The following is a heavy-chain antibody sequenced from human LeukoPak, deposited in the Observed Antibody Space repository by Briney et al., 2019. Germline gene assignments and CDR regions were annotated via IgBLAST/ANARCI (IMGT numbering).Heavy chain of an antibody. CDR2: INHSGST. Sequence: SETLSLTCAVYGGSFSGYYWSWIRRPPGKGLERIGEINHSGSTNYNPSLKSRVTISVDTSKNQFSLKLSSVTAADTAVYYCARPRSYGGYWFDPWGQGTLVTVSS. V-gene: IGHV4-34*01. CDR1: GGSFSGYY. J-gene: IGHJ5*02. CDR3: ARPRSYGGYWFDP. D-gene: IGHD4-23*01.